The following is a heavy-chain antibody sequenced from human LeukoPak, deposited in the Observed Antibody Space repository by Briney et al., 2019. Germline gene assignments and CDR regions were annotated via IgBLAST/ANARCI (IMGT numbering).Heavy chain of an antibody. CDR3: VRDNDWAFHY. V-gene: IGHV3-23*01. Sequence: GGSLRLSCAASRFTFSSYAMSWVRQAPGKGLEWVSAISGSGGSTYYADSVKGRFIISRDNADNSLYLQMNNLRDEDTALYYCVRDNDWAFHYWGQGTLVTVSS. D-gene: IGHD3-9*01. J-gene: IGHJ4*02. CDR1: RFTFSSYA. CDR2: ISGSGGST.